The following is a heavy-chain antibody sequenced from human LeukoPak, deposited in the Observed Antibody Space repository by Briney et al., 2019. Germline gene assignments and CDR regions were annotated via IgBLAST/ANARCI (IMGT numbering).Heavy chain of an antibody. CDR1: GFTFRTYN. Sequence: GGSLRLSCAASGFTFRTYNMNWVRQAPGKGREGVSSISSGSRYIYYADSVKGRFTISRDNAKNTLYLQMNSLRAEDTAVYYCAREGPSRWDYWYFDLWGRGTLVTVSS. J-gene: IGHJ2*01. CDR3: AREGPSRWDYWYFDL. CDR2: ISSGSRYI. V-gene: IGHV3-21*01. D-gene: IGHD1-26*01.